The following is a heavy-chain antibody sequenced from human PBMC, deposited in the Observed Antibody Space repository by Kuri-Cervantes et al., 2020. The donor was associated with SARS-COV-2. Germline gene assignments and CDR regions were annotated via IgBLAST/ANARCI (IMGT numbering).Heavy chain of an antibody. D-gene: IGHD6-13*01. V-gene: IGHV3-23*01. Sequence: GGSLRLSCSASGFTFSSYSINWVRQAPGKGLEWVSAISGSGGSTYYADSVKGRFTISRDNSKNTLYLQMNSLRAEDTAVYYCAKVQQLGSSWYWFDPWGQGTLVTVSS. CDR2: ISGSGGST. J-gene: IGHJ5*02. CDR1: GFTFSSYS. CDR3: AKVQQLGSSWYWFDP.